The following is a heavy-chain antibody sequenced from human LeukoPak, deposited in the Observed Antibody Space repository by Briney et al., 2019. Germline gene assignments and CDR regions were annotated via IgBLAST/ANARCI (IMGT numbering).Heavy chain of an antibody. J-gene: IGHJ4*02. D-gene: IGHD3-9*01. CDR1: GYTFTGYY. V-gene: IGHV1-2*02. CDR3: ARSNVLRYFDWLLFDY. Sequence: ASVKVSCKASGYTFTGYYMHWVRQAPGQGLEWMGWINPNSGGTNYAQKFQGRVTMTRDTSISTAYMELSRLRSDDTAVYYCARSNVLRYFDWLLFDYWGQGTLVTVSS. CDR2: INPNSGGT.